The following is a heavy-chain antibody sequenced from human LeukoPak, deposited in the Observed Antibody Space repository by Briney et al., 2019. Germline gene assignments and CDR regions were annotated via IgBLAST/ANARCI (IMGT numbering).Heavy chain of an antibody. Sequence: GGSLRLSCAASGFIFRSYGMHWVRQAPGKGLEWVAVISYDGSNEYYADSVRGRFTISRDNSKNTLYLQMNSLRAEDTAVYYCATYRQVLLPFESWGQGTLVTVSS. D-gene: IGHD2-8*02. CDR1: GFIFRSYG. CDR2: ISYDGSNE. J-gene: IGHJ4*02. V-gene: IGHV3-30*03. CDR3: ATYRQVLLPFES.